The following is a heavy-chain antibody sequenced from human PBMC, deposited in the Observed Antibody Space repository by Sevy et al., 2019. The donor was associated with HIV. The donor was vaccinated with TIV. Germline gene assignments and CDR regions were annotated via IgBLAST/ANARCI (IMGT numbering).Heavy chain of an antibody. Sequence: GGSLRLSCAASGFIFSGYTMNWVRQAPGKGLEWVSSISSGSSFIYYADSLKGRFIISRDNARKSLYLQMNNLRVEDTAVYYCARGGLGDCSGTICSPNDYWGQGTLVTVSS. J-gene: IGHJ4*03. CDR1: GFIFSGYT. CDR3: ARGGLGDCSGTICSPNDY. V-gene: IGHV3-21*01. D-gene: IGHD2-2*01. CDR2: ISSGSSFI.